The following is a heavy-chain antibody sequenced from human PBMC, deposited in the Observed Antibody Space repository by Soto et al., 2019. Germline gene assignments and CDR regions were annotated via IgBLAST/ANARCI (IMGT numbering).Heavy chain of an antibody. CDR1: GYTSTSYY. CDR2: INPSGGST. J-gene: IGHJ4*02. V-gene: IGHV1-46*01. CDR3: ARDPRRVTYYYDSSGYYLDY. Sequence: ASVKVSCKASGYTSTSYYMHWVRQAPGQGLEWMGIINPSGGSTSYAQKFQGRVTMTRDTSTSTVYMELSSLRSEDTAVYYCARDPRRVTYYYDSSGYYLDYWGQGTLVTVSS. D-gene: IGHD3-22*01.